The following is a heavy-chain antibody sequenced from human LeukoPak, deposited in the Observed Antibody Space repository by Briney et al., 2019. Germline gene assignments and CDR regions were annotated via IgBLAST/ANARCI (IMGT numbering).Heavy chain of an antibody. V-gene: IGHV3-74*01. J-gene: IGHJ6*04. CDR3: ARENYGYFDWLYYYYYGMDV. Sequence: GGSLRLSCAASGFTFSSYWMHWVRHAPGKGLGWVSRINSDGSSTSYADSVKGRFTISRDNAKNTLYLQMDRLRAEDTAVYYCARENYGYFDWLYYYYYGMDVWGKGTTVTVSS. CDR2: INSDGSST. CDR1: GFTFSSYW. D-gene: IGHD3-9*01.